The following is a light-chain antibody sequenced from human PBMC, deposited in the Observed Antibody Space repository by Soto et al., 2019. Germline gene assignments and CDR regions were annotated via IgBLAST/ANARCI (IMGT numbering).Light chain of an antibody. J-gene: IGLJ1*01. CDR1: SGDIGAFKY. Sequence: QSALTQPASVSGSPGQSITISCTGNSGDIGAFKYVSWYQQEPGNAPKLLIYEVSRRPSGISNRFSGSRSGNTASLTISGLQAEDETDYYCSSYTSANTLLFGTGTKLTVL. CDR2: EVS. V-gene: IGLV2-14*01. CDR3: SSYTSANTLL.